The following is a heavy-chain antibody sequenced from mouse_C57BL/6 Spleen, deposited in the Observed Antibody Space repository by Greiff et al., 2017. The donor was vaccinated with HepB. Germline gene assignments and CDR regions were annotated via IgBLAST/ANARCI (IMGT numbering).Heavy chain of an antibody. CDR1: GFTIKNTY. CDR2: IDPANGNT. J-gene: IGHJ4*01. V-gene: IGHV14-3*01. Sequence: EVQLQQSVAELVRPGASVKLSCTASGFTIKNTYMHWVKQRPEQGLEWIGRIDPANGNTKSAPKFQGKATITADKSSNTAYLQLSSLTSEDTAINYCAIPGAYYSNYDAMDDWGQGTSVTVSS. CDR3: AIPGAYYSNYDAMDD. D-gene: IGHD2-5*01.